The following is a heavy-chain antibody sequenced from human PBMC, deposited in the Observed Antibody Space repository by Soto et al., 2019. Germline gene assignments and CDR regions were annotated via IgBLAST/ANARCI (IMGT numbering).Heavy chain of an antibody. Sequence: ASVKVSCKASGYTFTNFGISWVRQAPGQGLEWMGWISAYNGNTNYAQKFQGRVTMTTDTSISTAYMELRSLRSDDTAVYYCARGQLLFGELFPPYYYYGMDVWGQGTTVTVSS. J-gene: IGHJ6*02. CDR2: ISAYNGNT. D-gene: IGHD3-10*01. CDR3: ARGQLLFGELFPPYYYYGMDV. CDR1: GYTFTNFG. V-gene: IGHV1-18*01.